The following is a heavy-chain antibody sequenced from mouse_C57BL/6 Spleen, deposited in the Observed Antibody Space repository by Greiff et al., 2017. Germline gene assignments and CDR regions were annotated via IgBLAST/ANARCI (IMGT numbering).Heavy chain of an antibody. CDR3: SREAGTDDTYFDY. J-gene: IGHJ2*01. CDR1: GFTFSSYA. CDR2: ISDGGSYT. Sequence: EVQLVESGGGLVKPGGSLKLSCAASGFTFSSYAMSWVRQTPEKRLEWVATISDGGSYTDYPDNVKGRITISRDNAKNNLYLQMSHLKSEDTAMYYCSREAGTDDTYFDYWGQGTTLTVSS. V-gene: IGHV5-4*01.